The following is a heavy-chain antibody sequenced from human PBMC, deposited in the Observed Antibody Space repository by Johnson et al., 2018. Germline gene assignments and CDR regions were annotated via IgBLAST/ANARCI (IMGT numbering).Heavy chain of an antibody. V-gene: IGHV3-66*02. CDR3: AKIDIAARRGLDY. D-gene: IGHD6-6*01. CDR2: IYSGGNT. CDR1: GFTVSSNY. Sequence: EVQLLESGGGLVQPGGSLRLSCAASGFTVSSNYMNWVRQAPGKGLEWVSIIYSGGNTYYADSVKGRFTISRDNSKNTLYLQMNSLRVEDTAVYYCAKIDIAARRGLDYWGQGILVTVSS. J-gene: IGHJ4*02.